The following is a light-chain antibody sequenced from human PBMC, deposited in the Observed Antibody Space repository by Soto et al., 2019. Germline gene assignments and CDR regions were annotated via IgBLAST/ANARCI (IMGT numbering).Light chain of an antibody. CDR3: QSYDSSLGGRV. Sequence: QSVLTQPPSVSGAPGQRVTISCTGSSSNIGAGYDVHWYQHLPGTAPKLLIYGNINRPSGVPDRFSGSKSGTSAYLAITGLQAEDEADYYCQSYDSSLGGRVFGGGTKLTVL. V-gene: IGLV1-40*01. CDR1: SSNIGAGYD. CDR2: GNI. J-gene: IGLJ3*02.